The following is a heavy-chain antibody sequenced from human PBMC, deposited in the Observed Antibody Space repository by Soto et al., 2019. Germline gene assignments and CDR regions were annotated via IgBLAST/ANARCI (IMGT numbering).Heavy chain of an antibody. CDR3: AREYCTGGSCYTGSFDA. Sequence: ASVKVSCKESGYIFTNYCMHWVRQAPGQGPEWMGRINPNGGSTSNAQKFQGRVTMTRDTSTSTVYMELSSLRSEDTAVYYCAREYCTGGSCYTGSFDAWGQ. CDR2: INPNGGST. D-gene: IGHD2-15*01. CDR1: GYIFTNYC. J-gene: IGHJ5*01. V-gene: IGHV1-46*01.